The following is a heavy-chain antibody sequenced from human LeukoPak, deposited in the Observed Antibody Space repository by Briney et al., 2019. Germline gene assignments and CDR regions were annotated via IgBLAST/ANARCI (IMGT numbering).Heavy chain of an antibody. J-gene: IGHJ4*02. Sequence: SETLSLTCAVYGGSFSGYYWSWIRQPPGKGLEWIGEINHSGSTNYNPSLKSRVTISVDTSKNQFSLKLSSVTAADTAVYYCARVLGLGYDSSGLYFDYWGQGTLVTVSS. D-gene: IGHD3-22*01. V-gene: IGHV4-34*01. CDR3: ARVLGLGYDSSGLYFDY. CDR2: INHSGST. CDR1: GGSFSGYY.